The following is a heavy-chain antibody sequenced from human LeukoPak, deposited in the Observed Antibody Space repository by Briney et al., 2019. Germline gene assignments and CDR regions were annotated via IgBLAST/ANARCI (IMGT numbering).Heavy chain of an antibody. CDR2: ISTSSIYI. CDR3: AELGITMIGGV. V-gene: IGHV3-21*01. CDR1: GFTFSSYW. Sequence: GGCLRLSCAASGFTFSSYWMSWVRQAPGKGLEWVSSISTSSIYIYYADSVKGRFTISRDNAKNSLYLQMNSLRAEDTAVYYCAELGITMIGGVWGKGTTVTISS. D-gene: IGHD3-10*02. J-gene: IGHJ6*04.